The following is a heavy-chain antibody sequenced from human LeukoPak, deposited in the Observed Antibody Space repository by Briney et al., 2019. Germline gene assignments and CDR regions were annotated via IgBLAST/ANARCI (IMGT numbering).Heavy chain of an antibody. CDR2: ISWSSGSI. CDR1: GFTFADYA. Sequence: GGSLRLSCAASGFTFADYAMYWVRQAPGKGLEWVSGISWSSGSIGYADSVKGRFTISRDNAKNSLYLQMNSLRAEDTAVYYCARDSIVVVPAAIRVDYWGQGTLVTVSS. D-gene: IGHD2-2*02. V-gene: IGHV3-9*01. J-gene: IGHJ4*02. CDR3: ARDSIVVVPAAIRVDY.